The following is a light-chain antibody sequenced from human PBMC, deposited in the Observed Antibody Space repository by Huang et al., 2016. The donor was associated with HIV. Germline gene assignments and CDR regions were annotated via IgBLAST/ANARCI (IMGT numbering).Light chain of an antibody. CDR3: QQYNNWPPWT. J-gene: IGKJ1*01. Sequence: EVVMTQSPATLSVSPGERATLSCRASQSVSNKLAWFQQKPGQAPRLLIHDASPRASGIPDRFSGSGSGTEFTLTISSLQSEDFAVYDCQQYNNWPPWTFGQGTKVEIK. V-gene: IGKV3-15*01. CDR2: DAS. CDR1: QSVSNK.